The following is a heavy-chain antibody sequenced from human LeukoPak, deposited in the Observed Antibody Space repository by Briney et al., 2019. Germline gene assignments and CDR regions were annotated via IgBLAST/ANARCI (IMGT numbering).Heavy chain of an antibody. D-gene: IGHD3-16*01. Sequence: ASVKVSCKASGYIFTGYYMHWVRQAPGQGLEWMGWINPNSGDTNYAQKFQGRVTMTRDTSISTAYMELSRLRSDDTAVYYCARGDVLGYFDYWGQGTLVTVSS. CDR1: GYIFTGYY. J-gene: IGHJ4*02. V-gene: IGHV1-2*02. CDR3: ARGDVLGYFDY. CDR2: INPNSGDT.